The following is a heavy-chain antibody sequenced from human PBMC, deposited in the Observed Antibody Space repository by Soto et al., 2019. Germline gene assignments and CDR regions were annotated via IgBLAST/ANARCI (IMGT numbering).Heavy chain of an antibody. CDR3: ATGLRAAAADY. Sequence: QVQLQQWGAGLLKPSETLSLTCAVYGGSFSGYYWSWIRQPPGKGLEWIGEINHSGSTNYNPSLKSRVTIHVDTSKNQFSLQLSSGTAAGTAAYYWATGLRAAAADYWGQGTLVTVSS. CDR1: GGSFSGYY. CDR2: INHSGST. J-gene: IGHJ4*02. V-gene: IGHV4-34*01. D-gene: IGHD6-13*01.